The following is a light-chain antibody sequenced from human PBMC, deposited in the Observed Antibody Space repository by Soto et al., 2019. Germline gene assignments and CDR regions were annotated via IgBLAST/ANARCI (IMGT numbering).Light chain of an antibody. CDR1: QSLLHSNGYNY. V-gene: IGKV2-28*01. J-gene: IGKJ1*01. CDR3: MQALQSWT. CDR2: LGS. Sequence: DIVMTQSPISLPVTPGEPASISCRSSQSLLHSNGYNYLDWYLQKPGQSPQLLIYLGSNRASGVPDRFSGSRSGTDFTLKISRVEAEDVGVYYCMQALQSWTFGQGTKVEIK.